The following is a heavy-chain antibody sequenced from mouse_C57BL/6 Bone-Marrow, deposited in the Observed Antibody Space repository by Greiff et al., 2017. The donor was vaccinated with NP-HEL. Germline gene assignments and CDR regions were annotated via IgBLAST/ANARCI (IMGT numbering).Heavy chain of an antibody. CDR3: ARWGTTVVAPYYYAMDY. CDR2: INPSSGYT. Sequence: VKLMESGAELARPGASVKMSCKASGYTFTSYTMHWVKQRPGQGLEWIGYINPSSGYTKYNQKFKDKATLTADKSSSTAYMQLSSLTSEDSAVYYCARWGTTVVAPYYYAMDYWGQGTSVTVSS. V-gene: IGHV1-4*01. D-gene: IGHD1-1*01. J-gene: IGHJ4*01. CDR1: GYTFTSYT.